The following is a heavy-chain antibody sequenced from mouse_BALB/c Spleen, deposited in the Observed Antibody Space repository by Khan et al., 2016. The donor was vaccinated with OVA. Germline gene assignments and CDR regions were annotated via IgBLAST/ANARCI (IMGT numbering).Heavy chain of an antibody. Sequence: QIQLVQSGPELKKPGETVKISCKASGYTFTNYGMNWVKQAPGKGLKWMGWINTYTGEPTYTDDFKGRFAFSSETSASTAYLQINNLKNADKSTEFGAREASYWYFDVWGAGTTVTVSS. J-gene: IGHJ1*01. V-gene: IGHV9-1*02. CDR3: AREASYWYFDV. CDR1: GYTFTNYG. CDR2: INTYTGEP.